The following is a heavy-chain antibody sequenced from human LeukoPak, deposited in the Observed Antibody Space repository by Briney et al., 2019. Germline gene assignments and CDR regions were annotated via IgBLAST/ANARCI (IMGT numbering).Heavy chain of an antibody. CDR3: ARVAGYLPTRWFDP. CDR2: INYTGST. V-gene: IGHV4-34*01. Sequence: SETLSLTCAVYGGSFSGFYWSWVRHVPGKGLEWIGEINYTGSTSYNPSLKSRVTISVDTSQNQFFLLLTSVTAADTAVYYCARVAGYLPTRWFDPWGQGTLVTVSS. J-gene: IGHJ5*02. CDR1: GGSFSGFY. D-gene: IGHD6-25*01.